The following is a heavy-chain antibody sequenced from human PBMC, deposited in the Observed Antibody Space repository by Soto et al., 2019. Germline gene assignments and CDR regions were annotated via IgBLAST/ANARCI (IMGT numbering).Heavy chain of an antibody. J-gene: IGHJ6*02. V-gene: IGHV1-46*01. CDR3: ARDTDPLGTSYYGMDV. CDR2: INPSGGST. D-gene: IGHD1-1*01. CDR1: GYTFTSYY. Sequence: GASVKVSCKASGYTFTSYYMHWVRQAPGQGLEWMGIINPSGGSTSYAQKFQGRVTMTRDTSTGTVYMELSSLRSEDTAVYYCARDTDPLGTSYYGMDVWGQGTTVTVYS.